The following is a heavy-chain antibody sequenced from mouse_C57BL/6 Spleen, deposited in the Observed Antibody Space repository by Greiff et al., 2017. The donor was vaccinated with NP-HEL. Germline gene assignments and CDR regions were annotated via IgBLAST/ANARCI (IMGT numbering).Heavy chain of an antibody. J-gene: IGHJ4*01. CDR3: ARYLTTVVAPCAMDY. V-gene: IGHV1-50*01. CDR1: GYTFPSYW. CDR2: IDPSDSYT. D-gene: IGHD1-1*01. Sequence: QVQLQQPGAELVKPGASVKLSCQASGYTFPSYWMQWVKQRPGQGLEWIGEIDPSDSYTNYNQKFKGKATLTVDTSSSTAYMQLSSLTSEDSAVYYCARYLTTVVAPCAMDYWGQGTSVTVSS.